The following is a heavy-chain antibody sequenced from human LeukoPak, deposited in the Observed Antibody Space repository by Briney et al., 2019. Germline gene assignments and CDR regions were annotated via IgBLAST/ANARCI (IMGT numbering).Heavy chain of an antibody. CDR1: GGNIDNFA. CDR3: ARDQNAYDFWSGYRAPGY. CDR2: INPNSGGT. D-gene: IGHD3-3*01. J-gene: IGHJ4*02. Sequence: ASVRVSCKASGGNIDNFAISWVRQAPGQGLEWVGWINPNSGGTNYAQKFQGRVTMTRDTSISTAYMELSRLRSDDTAVYYCARDQNAYDFWSGYRAPGYWGQGTLVTVSS. V-gene: IGHV1-2*02.